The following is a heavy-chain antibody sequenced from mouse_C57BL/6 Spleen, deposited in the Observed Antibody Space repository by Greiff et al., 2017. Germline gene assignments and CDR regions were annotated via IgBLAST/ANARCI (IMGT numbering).Heavy chain of an antibody. D-gene: IGHD2-5*01. Sequence: EVKVVESGGDLVKPGGSLKLSCAASGFTFSSYGVSWVRQTPDKRLEWVATISSGGSYTYYPDSVKGRFTISRDNAKNTLYLQMSSVKSEDTAMYYCASTYYSNHYYAMDYWGKGTSGTV. CDR3: ASTYYSNHYYAMDY. CDR1: GFTFSSYG. CDR2: ISSGGSYT. V-gene: IGHV5-6*01. J-gene: IGHJ4*01.